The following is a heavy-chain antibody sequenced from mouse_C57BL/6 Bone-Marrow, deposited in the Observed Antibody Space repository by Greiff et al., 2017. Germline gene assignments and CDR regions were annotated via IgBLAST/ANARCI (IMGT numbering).Heavy chain of an antibody. V-gene: IGHV1-81*01. CDR2: IYPRSGNT. CDR3: ARGGLLLFDY. D-gene: IGHD2-3*01. J-gene: IGHJ3*01. CDR1: GYTFTSYG. Sequence: VQLQQSGAELARPGASVKLSCKASGYTFTSYGISWVKQRTGQGLEWIGDIYPRSGNTYYNEKFKGKATLTADKSSSTEYMELRSLTSEDSAVYVCARGGLLLFDYWGQGTLVTVSA.